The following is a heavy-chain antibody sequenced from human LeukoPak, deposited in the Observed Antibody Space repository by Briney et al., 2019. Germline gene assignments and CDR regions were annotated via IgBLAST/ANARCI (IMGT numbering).Heavy chain of an antibody. CDR2: IYHSGST. Sequence: SETLSLTCTVSGGSISSGGYYWSWIRQPPGKGLEWIGYIYHSGSTYYNPSLKSRVTISVDRSKNQFSLKLSSVTAADTAVYYCARSPITMVRGTIYYYYYMDVWGKGTTVTVSS. J-gene: IGHJ6*03. V-gene: IGHV4-30-2*01. CDR3: ARSPITMVRGTIYYYYYMDV. D-gene: IGHD3-10*01. CDR1: GGSISSGGYY.